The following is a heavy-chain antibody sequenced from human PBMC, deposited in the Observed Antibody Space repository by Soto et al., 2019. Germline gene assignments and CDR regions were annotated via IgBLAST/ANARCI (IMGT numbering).Heavy chain of an antibody. Sequence: QLQLQESGPGLVKPSETLSLTCTVSGGSISSSSYYWGWIRQPPGKGLEWIGSIYYSGSTYYNPSLKSRVTISVDTSKTQFSLKLSSVTAADTAVYYCARPEDILTNTDLGWYFDLWGRGTLVTVSS. V-gene: IGHV4-39*01. CDR1: GGSISSSSYY. CDR2: IYYSGST. D-gene: IGHD3-9*01. J-gene: IGHJ2*01. CDR3: ARPEDILTNTDLGWYFDL.